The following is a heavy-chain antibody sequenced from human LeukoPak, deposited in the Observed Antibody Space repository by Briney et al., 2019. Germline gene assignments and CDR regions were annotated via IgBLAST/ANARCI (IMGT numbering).Heavy chain of an antibody. Sequence: SETLSLTCAVSGYSISSGYYWGWIRQPPGQGLGWIGSIYHSGSTYYNPSLKSRVTISVDTSKNQFSLKLSSVTAADTAVYYCARDLVQGYDILTGPYDYWGQGTLVTVSS. D-gene: IGHD3-9*01. CDR3: ARDLVQGYDILTGPYDY. CDR1: GYSISSGYY. CDR2: IYHSGST. V-gene: IGHV4-38-2*02. J-gene: IGHJ4*02.